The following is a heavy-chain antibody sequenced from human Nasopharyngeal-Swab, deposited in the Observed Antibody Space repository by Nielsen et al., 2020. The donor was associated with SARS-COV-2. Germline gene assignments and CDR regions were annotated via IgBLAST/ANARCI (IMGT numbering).Heavy chain of an antibody. J-gene: IGHJ6*02. CDR3: ARDKVVVVPAAIYYYGMDV. Sequence: GGSLRLSCAATGFTFSSYWMHWVRQAPGKGLVWVSRINSDGSSTSYADSVKGRFTISRDNAKNTLYLQMNSLRAEDTAVYYCARDKVVVVPAAIYYYGMDVWGQGTMVTVSS. CDR2: INSDGSST. V-gene: IGHV3-74*01. CDR1: GFTFSSYW. D-gene: IGHD2-2*01.